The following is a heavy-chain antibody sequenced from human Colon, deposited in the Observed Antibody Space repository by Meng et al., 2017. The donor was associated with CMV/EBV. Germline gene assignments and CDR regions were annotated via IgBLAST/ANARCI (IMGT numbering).Heavy chain of an antibody. D-gene: IGHD2-2*02. J-gene: IGHJ6*02. CDR3: AKGVVECSVTNCFTGYYAMDV. CDR2: TSATGNSA. V-gene: IGHV3-23*01. Sequence: GGSLRLSCAASGFTFSSYEMNWVRRRPGKGLEWVSSTSATGNSAYYADSVRGRFSISRDNSHDTVYLQMDSLGADDAAVYYCAKGVVECSVTNCFTGYYAMDVWGQGTTVTVSS. CDR1: GFTFSSYE.